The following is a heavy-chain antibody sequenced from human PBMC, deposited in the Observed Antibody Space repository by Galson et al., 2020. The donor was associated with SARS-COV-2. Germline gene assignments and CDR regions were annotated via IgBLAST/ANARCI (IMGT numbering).Heavy chain of an antibody. J-gene: IGHJ2*01. V-gene: IGHV1-18*01. Sequence: ASVKVSCTASGYPFNRYGISWVRQAPGQGLKWIGWISGSNGNTNYVQKLQGRVTMTTDTSTGTAFMELRSLRFDDTAVYYCARSGRGTYRYFDLWGRGTLVTVSS. CDR2: ISGSNGNT. D-gene: IGHD3-16*01. CDR1: GYPFNRYG. CDR3: ARSGRGTYRYFDL.